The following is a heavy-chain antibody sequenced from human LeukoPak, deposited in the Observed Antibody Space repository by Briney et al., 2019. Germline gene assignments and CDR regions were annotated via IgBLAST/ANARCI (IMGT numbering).Heavy chain of an antibody. D-gene: IGHD3-22*01. V-gene: IGHV7-4-1*02. CDR1: GYTFTSYA. J-gene: IGHJ4*02. Sequence: ASVKVSCKASGYTFTSYAMNWVRQAPGQGLEWLGWINTNTGNPTYAQGFTGRFVFSLDTSVSTTYLQISSLKTEDTAVYYCAREATRWSSGVLDYWGQGTLVTVSS. CDR3: AREATRWSSGVLDY. CDR2: INTNTGNP.